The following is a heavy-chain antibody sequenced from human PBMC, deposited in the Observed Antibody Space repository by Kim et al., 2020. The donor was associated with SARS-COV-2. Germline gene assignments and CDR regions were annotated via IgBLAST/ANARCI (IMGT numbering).Heavy chain of an antibody. D-gene: IGHD2-2*03. V-gene: IGHV3-7*01. CDR1: GFTFNNHW. J-gene: IGHJ4*02. Sequence: GGSLRLSCAASGFTFNNHWMNWVRQAPGKGLKWVAIIKQDGNEKYYEDSVKGRFTISRDNSKDSLFLQMSSLRVWYTAVYYCARMLRDGYYLDHWGQGTLFTVSS. CDR2: IKQDGNEK. CDR3: ARMLRDGYYLDH.